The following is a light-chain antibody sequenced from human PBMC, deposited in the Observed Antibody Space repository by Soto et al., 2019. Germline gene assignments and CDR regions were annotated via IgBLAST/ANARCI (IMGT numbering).Light chain of an antibody. V-gene: IGKV2-28*01. CDR2: LAS. J-gene: IGKJ4*01. CDR1: QSLLHSNGYTY. CDR3: MQSLQSRS. Sequence: DLVMTQSPLSLPVTPGEPASISCRSSQSLLHSNGYTYLDWFLQRPGQSPQLLIYLASNRASGVPDRFSGSGSGTDFTLKISRVEAEDVGVYYCMQSLQSRSFGGGTKVEIK.